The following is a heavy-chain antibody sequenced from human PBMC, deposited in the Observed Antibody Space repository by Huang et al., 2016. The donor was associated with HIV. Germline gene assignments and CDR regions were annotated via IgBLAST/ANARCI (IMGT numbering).Heavy chain of an antibody. J-gene: IGHJ4*02. D-gene: IGHD2-21*02. V-gene: IGHV3-21*02. Sequence: EVQLVESGGGQVHPGGSLRLSCAVSGFAFSDYGMNWVRQCPGKGLACVASISSDCNYIYYTDSLKGRFTISRDNAKNSLSLQINILGAEDTSVYYCARVDSTANMMGVDLWGRGTLVTVFS. CDR3: ARVDSTANMMGVDL. CDR2: ISSDCNYI. CDR1: GFAFSDYG.